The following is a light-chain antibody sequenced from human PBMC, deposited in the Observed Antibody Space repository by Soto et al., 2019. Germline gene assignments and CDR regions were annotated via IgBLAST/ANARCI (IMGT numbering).Light chain of an antibody. CDR3: QTWVTGIQV. V-gene: IGLV4-69*01. CDR1: SGHSSYA. J-gene: IGLJ2*01. Sequence: QLVLTQSPSASASLGASVKLTCTLSSGHSSYAIAWHQQQPEKGPRYLMKLNSDGSHSKGDGIPDRFSGSSSGAERYLTISSLQSEDEADYYCQTWVTGIQVFGVGTKVTVL. CDR2: LNSDGSH.